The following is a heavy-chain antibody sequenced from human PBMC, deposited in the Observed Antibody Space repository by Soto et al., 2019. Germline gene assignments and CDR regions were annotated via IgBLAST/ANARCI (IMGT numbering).Heavy chain of an antibody. V-gene: IGHV1-18*01. CDR2: ISAYNGNT. Sequence: ASVKVSCKASGYTFTSYGISWVRQAPGQGLEWMGWISAYNGNTNYAQKLQGRVTMTTDTSTSTAYMELRSLRSDDTAVYFCARHPGKQQNTSFDPWGQRDLVPVSS. CDR3: ARHPGKQQNTSFDP. CDR1: GYTFTSYG. J-gene: IGHJ5*02.